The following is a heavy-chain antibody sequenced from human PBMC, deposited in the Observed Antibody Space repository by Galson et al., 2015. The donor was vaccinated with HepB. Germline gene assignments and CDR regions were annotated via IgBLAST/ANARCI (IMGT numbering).Heavy chain of an antibody. CDR3: AKAYRYSGAFDI. D-gene: IGHD2-15*01. CDR1: GFTFGDYA. V-gene: IGHV3-23*01. J-gene: IGHJ3*02. CDR2: ISGSGGST. Sequence: LRLSCAASGFTFGDYAMSWFRQAPGKGLEWVSAISGSGGSTYYADSVKGRFTISRDNSKNTLYLQMNSLRAEDTAVYYCAKAYRYSGAFDIWGQGTMVTVSS.